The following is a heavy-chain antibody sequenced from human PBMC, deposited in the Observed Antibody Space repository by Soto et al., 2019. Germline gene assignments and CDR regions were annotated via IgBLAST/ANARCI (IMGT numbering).Heavy chain of an antibody. CDR3: ARDYYGSGRLQAHNWLAP. CDR2: ISAYYGNT. Sequence: QVQLVQSGAEVKKPGPSVKVSCKASGYTFTTYGISWVRQTPGQGLEWMGWISAYYGNTNYPQKLQGRVTMTTVTSTSTAYMEVRSMRSDDTAVYYCARDYYGSGRLQAHNWLAPWGQRTLLTVSS. D-gene: IGHD3-10*01. V-gene: IGHV1-18*01. J-gene: IGHJ5*02. CDR1: GYTFTTYG.